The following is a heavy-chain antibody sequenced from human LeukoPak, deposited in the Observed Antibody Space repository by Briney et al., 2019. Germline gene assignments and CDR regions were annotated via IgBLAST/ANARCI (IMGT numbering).Heavy chain of an antibody. CDR2: VSGHTTNT. V-gene: IGHV1-18*01. CDR1: GYTFSDYG. CDR3: ARGAMIVVVHPFDY. Sequence: GASVKVSCKASGYTFSDYGISWVRQAPGQGLEWMGWVSGHTTNTDYAQKLQGRVTMTTDTSTSTAYMELKSLTSDDTAVYYCARGAMIVVVHPFDYWGQGTLVTVSS. D-gene: IGHD3-22*01. J-gene: IGHJ4*02.